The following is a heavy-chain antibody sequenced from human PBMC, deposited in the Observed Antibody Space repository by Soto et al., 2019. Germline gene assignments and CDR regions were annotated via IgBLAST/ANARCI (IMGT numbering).Heavy chain of an antibody. J-gene: IGHJ4*02. CDR2: ISYDGTIK. CDR1: GFTFSNYA. V-gene: IGHV3-30-3*01. D-gene: IGHD2-15*01. Sequence: GGSLILSCAASGFTFSNYAMHWVRQAPGKGLEWVAIISYDGTIKYYADSVKGRFTISRDSSKNTVNLQMNSLRTEDTAVYYCARPGYCSGASCYDYFDNWGQGP. CDR3: ARPGYCSGASCYDYFDN.